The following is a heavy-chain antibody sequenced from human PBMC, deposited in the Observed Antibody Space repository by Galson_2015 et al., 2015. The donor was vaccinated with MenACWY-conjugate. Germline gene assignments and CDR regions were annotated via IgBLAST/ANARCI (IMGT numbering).Heavy chain of an antibody. CDR2: FNPSGGST. D-gene: IGHD5-12*01. CDR1: GHSFTSYF. CDR3: AAYPRTNLNYGRATIVGV. Sequence: SVKVSCKASGHSFTSYFFHWVRQAPGQGLEWMGMFNPSGGSTASAPKFQGRLSMTTDTSKSSVDMELNSLISEDKAVYYCAAYPRTNLNYGRATIVGVWGQGTTVIVPS. V-gene: IGHV1-46*01. J-gene: IGHJ6*02.